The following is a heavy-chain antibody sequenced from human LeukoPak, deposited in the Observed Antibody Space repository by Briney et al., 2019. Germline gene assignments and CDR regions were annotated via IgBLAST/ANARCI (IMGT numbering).Heavy chain of an antibody. J-gene: IGHJ5*02. D-gene: IGHD6-13*01. CDR2: IIPIFGTA. CDR3: ASLYSSRQEPWFDP. V-gene: IGHV1-69*13. CDR1: GGTFSSYA. Sequence: SVTVSCTASGGTFSSYAISWVRQAPGQGLEWMGGIIPIFGTANYAQKFQGRVTITADESTSTAYMELSSLRSEDTAVYYCASLYSSRQEPWFDPWGQGTLVTVSS.